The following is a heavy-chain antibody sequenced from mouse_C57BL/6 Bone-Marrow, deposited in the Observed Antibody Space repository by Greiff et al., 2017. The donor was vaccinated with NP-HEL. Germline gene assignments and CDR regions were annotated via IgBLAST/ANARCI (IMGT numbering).Heavy chain of an antibody. CDR3: ARNYDGYYSWCAY. J-gene: IGHJ3*01. Sequence: VKLVESGPGLVAPSQSLSITCTVSGFSLTSYAISWVRQPPGKGLEWLGVIWTGGGTNYNSALKSRLSISKNNAMSQVFLKMNIQQTDNTARYYCARNYDGYYSWCAYWGQGTLVTVSA. CDR1: GFSLTSYA. D-gene: IGHD2-3*01. V-gene: IGHV2-9-1*01. CDR2: IWTGGGT.